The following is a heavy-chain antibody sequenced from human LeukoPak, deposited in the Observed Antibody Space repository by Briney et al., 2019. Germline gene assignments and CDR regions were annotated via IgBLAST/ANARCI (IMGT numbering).Heavy chain of an antibody. CDR3: ASSPLTGTTNDAFDI. Sequence: SETLSLTCTVSGGSISSSSYYWGWIRQPPGKGLEWIGSIYYSGSTYYNPSLKSRVTISVDTSKNQFSLKLSSVTAADTAVYYCASSPLTGTTNDAFDIRGQGTMVTVSS. J-gene: IGHJ3*02. CDR2: IYYSGST. CDR1: GGSISSSSYY. V-gene: IGHV4-39*01. D-gene: IGHD1-7*01.